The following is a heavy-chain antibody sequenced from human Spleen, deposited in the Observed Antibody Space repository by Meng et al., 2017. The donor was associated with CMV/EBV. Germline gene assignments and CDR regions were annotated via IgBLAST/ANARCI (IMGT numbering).Heavy chain of an antibody. V-gene: IGHV4-34*01. Sequence: SRTCGAYGGSLSGYYGTWIRQPPGKGLEWIGEINHGGVTHYNSSLNSRVTISLDTSKKRFSLRLTSVTAADTAVYYCASEPVGWYFDLWGRGTLVTVSS. CDR2: INHGGVT. CDR3: ASEPVGWYFDL. CDR1: GGSLSGYY. J-gene: IGHJ2*01. D-gene: IGHD1-14*01.